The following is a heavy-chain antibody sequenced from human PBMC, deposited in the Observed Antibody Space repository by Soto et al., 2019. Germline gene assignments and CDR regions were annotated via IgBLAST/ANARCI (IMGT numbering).Heavy chain of an antibody. D-gene: IGHD2-21*02. CDR3: ARATAVADAIVYELDG. CDR1: GDSISRSNW. CDR2: IHHSGST. J-gene: IGHJ6*02. Sequence: QVQLQESGPGLVKPSGTLSLSCAVSGDSISRSNWWSWVRQSPGQGLEWIGEIHHSGSTNYNLSLKSRVNISIDKSKTHFSLSMTSVTAADTAVYYRARATAVADAIVYELDGWGQGTAVTVSS. V-gene: IGHV4-4*02.